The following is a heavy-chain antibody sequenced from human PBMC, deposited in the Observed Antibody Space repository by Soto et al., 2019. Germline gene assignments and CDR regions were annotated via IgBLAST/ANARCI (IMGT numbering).Heavy chain of an antibody. CDR2: IKQDGSEK. CDR1: GFTFSSYW. D-gene: IGHD2-8*01. CDR3: ARESVALYCTNGVCPDAFDI. V-gene: IGHV3-7*01. Sequence: GSLRLSCAASGFTFSSYWMSWVRQAPGKGLEWVANIKQDGSEKYYVDSVKGRFTISRDNAKNSLYLQMNSLRAEDTAVYYCARESVALYCTNGVCPDAFDIWGQGTMVTVSS. J-gene: IGHJ3*02.